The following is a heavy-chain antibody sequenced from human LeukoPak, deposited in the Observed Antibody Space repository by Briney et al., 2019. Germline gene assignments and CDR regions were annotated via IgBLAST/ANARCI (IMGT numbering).Heavy chain of an antibody. CDR3: AELGITMIGGV. V-gene: IGHV3-7*01. CDR1: GFTFSSYW. CDR2: INRDGSEK. J-gene: IGHJ6*04. Sequence: GGSLRLSCVASGFTFSSYWMSWVRQAPGKGLEWVANINRDGSEKYYVDSVKGRFTISRDNAKNSLYLQMNSLRAEDTAVYYCAELGITMIGGVWGKGTTVTISS. D-gene: IGHD3-10*02.